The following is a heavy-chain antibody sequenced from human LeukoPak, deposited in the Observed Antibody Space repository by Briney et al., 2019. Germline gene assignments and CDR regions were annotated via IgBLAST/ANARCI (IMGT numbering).Heavy chain of an antibody. CDR2: IYYSGST. V-gene: IGHV4-38-2*02. Sequence: PSETLSLTCTVSGYSISSGYYWGWIRQPPGKGLGWIGYIYYSGSTNYNPSLKSRVTISVDTSKNQFSLKLSSVTAADTAVYYCARGSVAVAPTDYWGQGTLVTVSS. CDR3: ARGSVAVAPTDY. CDR1: GYSISSGYY. J-gene: IGHJ4*02. D-gene: IGHD6-19*01.